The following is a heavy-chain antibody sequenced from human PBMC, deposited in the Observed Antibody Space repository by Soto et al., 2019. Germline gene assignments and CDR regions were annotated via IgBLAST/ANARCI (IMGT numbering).Heavy chain of an antibody. Sequence: SETLSLTCAVYGGSFSGYYWSWIRQPPGKGLEWIGEINHSGSTNYNPSLKSRVTISVDTSKNQFSLKLSSVTAADTAVYYCARMFDARGNNWFDPWGQGTLVTVSS. D-gene: IGHD6-6*01. CDR2: INHSGST. J-gene: IGHJ5*02. V-gene: IGHV4-34*01. CDR1: GGSFSGYY. CDR3: ARMFDARGNNWFDP.